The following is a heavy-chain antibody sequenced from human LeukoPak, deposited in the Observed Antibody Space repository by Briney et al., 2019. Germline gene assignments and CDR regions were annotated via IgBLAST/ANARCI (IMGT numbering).Heavy chain of an antibody. V-gene: IGHV4-59*07. CDR1: GGSISSYY. D-gene: IGHD4-17*01. Sequence: SDTLSLTCTVWGGSISSYYWSWLRQPPGKGLEWIGYIYYSGSTNYNPSLKSRVPISVDTSKNQFSLKLSAVTAADTAVYYCARAGANDYGDFTIDYWGQGTLVTVSS. CDR2: IYYSGST. CDR3: ARAGANDYGDFTIDY. J-gene: IGHJ4*02.